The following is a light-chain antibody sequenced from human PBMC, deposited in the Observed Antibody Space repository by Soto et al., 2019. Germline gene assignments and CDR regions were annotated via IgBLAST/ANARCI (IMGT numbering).Light chain of an antibody. J-gene: IGKJ3*01. V-gene: IGKV1-39*01. CDR1: QGISRH. CDR2: SAS. Sequence: DIAVTQSPSSLSASVGDRVTITCRAGQGISRHLNWYQQKSGKAPKLLIHSASSLQPGVPSRFSGSRSGTEFTLTISSLQPEDFATYYCQQTFSDPYNFCPGTKIDIK. CDR3: QQTFSDPYN.